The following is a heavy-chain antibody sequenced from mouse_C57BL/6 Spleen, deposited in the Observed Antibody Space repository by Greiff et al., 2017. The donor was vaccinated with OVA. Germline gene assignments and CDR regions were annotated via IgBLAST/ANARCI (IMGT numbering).Heavy chain of an antibody. Sequence: DVQLQESGPGLVKPSQSLSLTCSVTGYSITSGYYWNWIRQFPGNKLEWMGYISYDGSNNYNPSLKNRISITRDTSKNQFFLKWNSVTTEDTATYYCAREGFAYWGQGTLVTVSA. V-gene: IGHV3-6*01. CDR3: AREGFAY. CDR1: GYSITSGYY. CDR2: ISYDGSN. J-gene: IGHJ3*01.